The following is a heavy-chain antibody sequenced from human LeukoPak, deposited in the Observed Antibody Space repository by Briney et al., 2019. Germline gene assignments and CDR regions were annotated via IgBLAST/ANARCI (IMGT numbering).Heavy chain of an antibody. Sequence: ASLKVSCEASGYSFTGDYVRWVRQAPGQGLGWMGWINPNSGGTNYAQKFQGRVTMTRDTSISTAYMELSRLRSDDTAVYYCARGRSVATIYYFDYWGQGTLVTVSS. J-gene: IGHJ4*02. D-gene: IGHD5-12*01. CDR1: GYSFTGDY. CDR2: INPNSGGT. V-gene: IGHV1-2*02. CDR3: ARGRSVATIYYFDY.